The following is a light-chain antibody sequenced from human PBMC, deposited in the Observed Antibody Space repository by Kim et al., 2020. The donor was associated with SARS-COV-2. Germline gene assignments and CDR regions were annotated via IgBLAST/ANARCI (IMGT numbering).Light chain of an antibody. Sequence: DIQMTQSPSTLSASVGDRVTITCRASQSISSWLAWYQQKPGKAPNLLIYKASTLESGVPSRFSGSGSGTEFTLTISSLQPEDFATYYCQQLHSYPRTFGGGTKVDIK. CDR3: QQLHSYPRT. CDR2: KAS. J-gene: IGKJ4*01. CDR1: QSISSW. V-gene: IGKV1-5*03.